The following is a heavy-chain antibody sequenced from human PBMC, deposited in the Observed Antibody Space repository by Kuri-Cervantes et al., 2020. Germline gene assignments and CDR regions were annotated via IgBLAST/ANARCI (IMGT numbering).Heavy chain of an antibody. CDR2: ISGSGGST. Sequence: GGSLRLSCAASGFTVSSNYMSWVRQAPGKGLEWVSAISGSGGSTYYADSVKGRFTISRDNSKNSLYLQMNSLRAEDTAVYYCARAVRITGYSSSSPYYYGMDVWGQGTTVTVSS. CDR1: GFTVSSNY. CDR3: ARAVRITGYSSSSPYYYGMDV. D-gene: IGHD6-13*01. J-gene: IGHJ6*02. V-gene: IGHV3-23*01.